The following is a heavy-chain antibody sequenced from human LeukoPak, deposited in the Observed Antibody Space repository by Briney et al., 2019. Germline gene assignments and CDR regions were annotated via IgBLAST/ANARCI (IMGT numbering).Heavy chain of an antibody. J-gene: IGHJ4*02. Sequence: ASVKVSCEVSGYTLTELSMHWVRQAPGKGLEWMGGFDPEDGETIYAQKFQGRVTMTEDTSTDTAYMELSSLRSEDTAVYYCATAYYYDSSGSAWVFWGQGTLVTVSS. CDR3: ATAYYYDSSGSAWVF. V-gene: IGHV1-24*01. D-gene: IGHD3-22*01. CDR1: GYTLTELS. CDR2: FDPEDGET.